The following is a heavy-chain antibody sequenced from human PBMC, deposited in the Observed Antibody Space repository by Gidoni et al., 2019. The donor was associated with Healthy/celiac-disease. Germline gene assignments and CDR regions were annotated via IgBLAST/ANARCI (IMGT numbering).Heavy chain of an antibody. V-gene: IGHV3-21*01. D-gene: IGHD3-10*01. CDR3: ARYMVRGVGRSFDY. CDR1: GFTFSSYS. CDR2: ISSSSSYI. J-gene: IGHJ4*02. Sequence: EVQLVESGGGLVKPGGSLRLSCAASGFTFSSYSMNWVRQAPWKGLEWVSSISSSSSYIYYADSVKGRFTISRDNAKNSLYLQMNSLRAEDTAVYYCARYMVRGVGRSFDYWGQGTLVTVSS.